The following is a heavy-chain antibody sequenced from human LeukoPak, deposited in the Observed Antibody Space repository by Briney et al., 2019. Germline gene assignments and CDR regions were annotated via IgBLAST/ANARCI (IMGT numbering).Heavy chain of an antibody. D-gene: IGHD3-10*01. CDR3: ARVAEGLLWFGESFFDY. CDR2: ISAHNGNT. V-gene: IGHV1-18*01. J-gene: IGHJ4*02. CDR1: GYTFTSYG. Sequence: GASVKVSCKASGYTFTSYGISWVRQAPGQGLEWMGWISAHNGNTNYAQKLQGRVTMTTDTSTSTAYMELRSLRSDDTAVYYCARVAEGLLWFGESFFDYWGQGTLVTVSS.